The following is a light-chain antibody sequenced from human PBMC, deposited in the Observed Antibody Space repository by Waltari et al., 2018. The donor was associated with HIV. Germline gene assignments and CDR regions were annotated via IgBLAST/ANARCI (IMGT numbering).Light chain of an antibody. CDR1: QDITNS. CDR3: QHYCSLPYS. CDR2: GAS. Sequence: DVQMTQSPSSLSAAVGDRVTITCQARQDITNSVSWFQQRPGKAPKLLIHGASNLNPGVPSRFTGSGSVTHFPFTLTILQPEYLSTYYCQHYCSLPYSFGQGTKLEIK. J-gene: IGKJ2*03. V-gene: IGKV1-33*01.